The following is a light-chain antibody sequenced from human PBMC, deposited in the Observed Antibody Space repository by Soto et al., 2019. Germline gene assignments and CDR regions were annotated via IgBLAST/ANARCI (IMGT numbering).Light chain of an antibody. Sequence: QLVLTQSPSASASLGASVKLTCTLSSGHSSYAIAWHQQQPEKGPRYLMKLNSDGSHSKGAGIPDRVSGSSSGAERYLTISSLQSEDEADYYCQTWGTGIPGVFGGGTKLTVL. CDR3: QTWGTGIPGV. V-gene: IGLV4-69*01. CDR1: SGHSSYA. CDR2: LNSDGSH. J-gene: IGLJ3*02.